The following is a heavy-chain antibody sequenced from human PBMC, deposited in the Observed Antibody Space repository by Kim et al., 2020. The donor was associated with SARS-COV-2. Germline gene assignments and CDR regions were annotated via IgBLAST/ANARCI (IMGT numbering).Heavy chain of an antibody. V-gene: IGHV1-46*01. Sequence: GTTTYAQKFQGRVTMTRDTPTRTSYMELSSLTSADTAMYYCARDLEGFDYWGQGTLVTVSS. CDR3: ARDLEGFDY. D-gene: IGHD1-1*01. J-gene: IGHJ4*02. CDR2: GTT.